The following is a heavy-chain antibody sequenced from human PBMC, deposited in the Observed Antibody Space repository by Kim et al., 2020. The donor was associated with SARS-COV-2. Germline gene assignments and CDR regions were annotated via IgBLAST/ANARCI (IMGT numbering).Heavy chain of an antibody. CDR2: IIPIFGTA. V-gene: IGHV1-69*13. CDR3: AREGPYGSGSFAYWYFDL. Sequence: SVKVSCKASGGTFSSYAISWVRQAPGQGLEWMGGIIPIFGTANYAQKFQGRVTITADESTSTAYMELSSLRSEDTAVYYCAREGPYGSGSFAYWYFDLWGRGTLVTVSA. CDR1: GGTFSSYA. J-gene: IGHJ2*01. D-gene: IGHD3-10*01.